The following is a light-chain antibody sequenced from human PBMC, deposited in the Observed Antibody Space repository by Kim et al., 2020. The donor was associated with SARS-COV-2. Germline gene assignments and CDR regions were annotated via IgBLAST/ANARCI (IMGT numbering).Light chain of an antibody. V-gene: IGLV3-19*01. CDR3: CSRDTSGVI. CDR2: GKN. J-gene: IGLJ2*01. Sequence: SSELTQDPAVSVALGQTIRITCQGDSLRNYYANWYQQIPGQAPVLVIYGKNKRPSGIPDRFSGSILGNTASLTITWTQAEDEADYYCCSRDTSGVIFGGGTQLTVL. CDR1: SLRNYY.